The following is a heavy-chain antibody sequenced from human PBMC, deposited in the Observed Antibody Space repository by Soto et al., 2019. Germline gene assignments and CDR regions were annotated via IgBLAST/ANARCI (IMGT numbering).Heavy chain of an antibody. CDR3: ARDSDYSGNSDAFDI. CDR1: GYTFPSYG. J-gene: IGHJ3*02. Sequence: ASVKVSCKASGYTFPSYGISWVRQAPGQGLEWMGWISAYNGNTSYAQKLQGRVTMTTDTSTSTAYMELRSLRSDNTAVYYCARDSDYSGNSDAFDIWGQGTMVTVSS. D-gene: IGHD4-4*01. CDR2: ISAYNGNT. V-gene: IGHV1-18*01.